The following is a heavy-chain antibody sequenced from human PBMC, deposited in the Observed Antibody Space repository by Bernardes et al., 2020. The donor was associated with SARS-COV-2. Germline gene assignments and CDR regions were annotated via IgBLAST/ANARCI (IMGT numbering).Heavy chain of an antibody. J-gene: IGHJ4*02. CDR3: AKGGGSSWDFYLDY. CDR2: ISSSGSTI. Sequence: VESLSLSCAASGFTFSDYYMSWIRQAPGKGLEWVSYISSSGSTIYYADSVKGRFTISRDNAKNSLYLQMNSLRAEDTAVYFCAKGGGSSWDFYLDYWGQGTLVTVSS. V-gene: IGHV3-11*04. CDR1: GFTFSDYY. D-gene: IGHD6-13*01.